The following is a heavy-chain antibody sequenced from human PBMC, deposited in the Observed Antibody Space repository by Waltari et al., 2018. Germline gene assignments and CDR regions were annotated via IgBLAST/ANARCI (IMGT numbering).Heavy chain of an antibody. Sequence: QVQLVQSGAEVKKPGASVKVSCKVSGYTLTELSMHWVRQAPGKGLEWMGCFDPEDGETIYAQKFQGRVTMTEDTSTDTAYRELSSLRSEDTAGYYCARGSLFSTTRRYYYGMDVWGQGTTVTVSS. CDR1: GYTLTELS. V-gene: IGHV1-24*01. CDR2: FDPEDGET. D-gene: IGHD1-26*01. J-gene: IGHJ6*02. CDR3: ARGSLFSTTRRYYYGMDV.